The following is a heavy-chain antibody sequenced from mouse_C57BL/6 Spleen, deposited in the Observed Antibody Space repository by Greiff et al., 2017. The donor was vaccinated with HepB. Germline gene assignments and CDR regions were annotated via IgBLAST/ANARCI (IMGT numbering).Heavy chain of an antibody. J-gene: IGHJ2*01. V-gene: IGHV14-4*01. CDR3: TTPWDDLDY. Sequence: EVQLQQSGAELVRPGASVKLSCTASGFNIKDDYMHWVKQRPEQGLEWIGWIDPENGDTEYASKFQGKATITADTSSNTAYLQLSSLTSEDTAVYYCTTPWDDLDYWGQGTTLAVSS. D-gene: IGHD4-1*01. CDR2: IDPENGDT. CDR1: GFNIKDDY.